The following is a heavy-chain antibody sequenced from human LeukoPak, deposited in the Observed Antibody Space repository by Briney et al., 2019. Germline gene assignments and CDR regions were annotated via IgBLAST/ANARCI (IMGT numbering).Heavy chain of an antibody. CDR3: ANGYSSTYYNALDI. Sequence: GGSLRLSCAASGFTLSSFWMHWVRQVPGKGLVWISRISSDGSTTSYADSVKGRFTISRDNAKNTLYLQMNSLRAEDTAVYYCANGYSSTYYNALDIRGQGTMVTVSS. CDR1: GFTLSSFW. CDR2: ISSDGSTT. D-gene: IGHD6-13*01. J-gene: IGHJ3*02. V-gene: IGHV3-74*01.